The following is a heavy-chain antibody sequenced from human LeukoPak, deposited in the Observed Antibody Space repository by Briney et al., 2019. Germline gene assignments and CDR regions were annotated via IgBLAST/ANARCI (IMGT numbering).Heavy chain of an antibody. CDR3: ARIGYNHYFDY. D-gene: IGHD5-24*01. J-gene: IGHJ4*01. CDR1: GYDFTSVG. V-gene: IGHV1-18*01. CDR2: ISPYNGNT. Sequence: ASVKVSCKASGYDFTSVGITWVRRAPGQGLEWMGWISPYNGNTRYAQKFQGRVAMTTDTSTTTAYMELRGLRFNDTAVYYCARIGYNHYFDYWGQGSLVTVSS.